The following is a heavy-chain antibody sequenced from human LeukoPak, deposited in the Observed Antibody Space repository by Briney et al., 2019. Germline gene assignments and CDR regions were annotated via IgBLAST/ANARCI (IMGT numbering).Heavy chain of an antibody. V-gene: IGHV1-8*03. CDR2: MNPNSGNT. D-gene: IGHD6-13*01. Sequence: ASVKVSCKASGYTFTSYDINWVRQATGQGLEWMGWMNPNSGNTGYAQKFQGRVTITRNTSISTAYMELSSVRSEDTAVYYCARGVSSSWYGNDAFDIWCQGTMVTVSS. CDR3: ARGVSSSWYGNDAFDI. CDR1: GYTFTSYD. J-gene: IGHJ3*02.